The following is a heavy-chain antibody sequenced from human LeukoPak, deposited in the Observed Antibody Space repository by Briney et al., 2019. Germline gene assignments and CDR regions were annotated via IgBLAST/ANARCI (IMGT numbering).Heavy chain of an antibody. CDR2: INPNSGGT. CDR3: ARVGSGGSCYSV. Sequence: ASVTVSCKASGYTFTGYYMHWVRQAPGQGLEWMGWINPNSGGTNYAQKFQGRVTMTRDTSISTAYMELSRLRSDDTAVYYCARVGSGGSCYSVWGQGTLVTVSS. D-gene: IGHD2-15*01. J-gene: IGHJ4*02. CDR1: GYTFTGYY. V-gene: IGHV1-2*02.